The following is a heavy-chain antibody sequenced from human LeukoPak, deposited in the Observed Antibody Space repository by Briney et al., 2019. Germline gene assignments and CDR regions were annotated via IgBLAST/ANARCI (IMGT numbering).Heavy chain of an antibody. CDR1: GGTFSSYA. CDR3: ARDELTGSGSYLAFDI. J-gene: IGHJ3*02. V-gene: IGHV1-69*13. Sequence: ASVKVSCKASGGTFSSYAISWVRQAPGQGLEWMGGIIPIFGTANYAQKFQDRVTITADESTSTAYMELSSLRSEDTAVYYCARDELTGSGSYLAFDIWGQGTMVTVSS. D-gene: IGHD3-10*01. CDR2: IIPIFGTA.